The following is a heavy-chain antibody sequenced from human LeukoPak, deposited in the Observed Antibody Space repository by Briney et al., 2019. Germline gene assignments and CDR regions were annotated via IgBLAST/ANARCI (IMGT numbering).Heavy chain of an antibody. CDR2: IYSSGST. D-gene: IGHD3-10*01. CDR1: GGSISSYY. V-gene: IGHV4-59*01. CDR3: ARVFDSGSQAYFYYMDV. Sequence: SETLSLTCTVSGGSISSYYWSWIRQPPGKGLEWIGYIYSSGSTNCNPSLKSRVTMSVDTSKNQFSLKVSSVTAADTAVYYCARVFDSGSQAYFYYMDVWGKGTTVTIFS. J-gene: IGHJ6*03.